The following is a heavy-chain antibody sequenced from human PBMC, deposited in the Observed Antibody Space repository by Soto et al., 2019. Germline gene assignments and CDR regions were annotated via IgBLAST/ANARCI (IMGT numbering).Heavy chain of an antibody. CDR2: MNPNSGNT. Sequence: QVQLVQSGAEVKKPGASVKVSCKASGYTFTSYDINWVRQATGQGLEWMGWMNPNSGNTGYAQKFQGGVTMTRNTSISTAYMELSSLRSEDTAVYYCARRGYSSSWHYYYYYGMDVWGQGTTVTVSS. J-gene: IGHJ6*02. D-gene: IGHD6-13*01. V-gene: IGHV1-8*01. CDR3: ARRGYSSSWHYYYYYGMDV. CDR1: GYTFTSYD.